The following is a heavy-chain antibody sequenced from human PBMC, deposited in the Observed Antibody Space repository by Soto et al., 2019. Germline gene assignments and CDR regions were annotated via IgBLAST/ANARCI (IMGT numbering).Heavy chain of an antibody. V-gene: IGHV3-74*01. D-gene: IGHD3-16*02. CDR2: MNSDGSTT. CDR3: ARAGSYRFDY. CDR1: GFTFSSSW. J-gene: IGHJ4*02. Sequence: PGGSLRLSCAAPGFTFSSSWMHWVRQAPGKGLVWVSRMNSDGSTTNYADSVKGRFTISRDNAKNTLYLQINSLSAEDTAVYYCARAGSYRFDYWGQGTLVTVSS.